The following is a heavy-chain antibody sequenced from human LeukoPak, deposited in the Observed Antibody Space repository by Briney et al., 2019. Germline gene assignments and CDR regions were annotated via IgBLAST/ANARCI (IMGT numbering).Heavy chain of an antibody. D-gene: IGHD3-10*02. CDR1: GGSFSGYY. V-gene: IGHV4-59*01. CDR3: ARFIPSSGIDP. Sequence: SETLSLTCAVYGGSFSGYYWSWIRQPPGKGLEWIAYGHHSERSNYNPSLKSRVTISVDTSKNQFSLRLRSVTAADTAVYYCARFIPSSGIDPWGQGTLVTVSS. J-gene: IGHJ5*02. CDR2: GHHSERS.